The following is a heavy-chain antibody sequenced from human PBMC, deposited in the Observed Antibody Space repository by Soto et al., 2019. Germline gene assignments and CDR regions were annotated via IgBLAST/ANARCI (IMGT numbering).Heavy chain of an antibody. CDR1: GGSLSTNT. V-gene: IGHV1-69*02. Sequence: QGLLVQSGAEVKKPGSSVKVSCKAPGGSLSTNTLTWLRQAPGQGPEWMGRIIPALDIEDYAQQFQGRVTITADTSTSTAYMELHSLRSDDTAVYYCAAVAGTSAFVGYFEYWGQGPLVTVAS. J-gene: IGHJ4*02. D-gene: IGHD6-19*01. CDR2: IIPALDIE. CDR3: AAVAGTSAFVGYFEY.